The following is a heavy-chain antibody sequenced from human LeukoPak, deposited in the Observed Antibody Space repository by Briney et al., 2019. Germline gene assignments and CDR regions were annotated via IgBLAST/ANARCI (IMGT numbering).Heavy chain of an antibody. J-gene: IGHJ4*02. D-gene: IGHD3-16*02. V-gene: IGHV3-33*01. CDR2: IWYDGSNK. CDR1: GFTFSSYG. CDR3: ARGYVWGSYRYTEGYYFDY. Sequence: GGSLRLSCAASGFTFSSYGMHWVRQAPGKGLEWVAVIWYDGSNKYYADSVKGRFTISRDNSKNTLYLQMNSLRAEDTAVYYCARGYVWGSYRYTEGYYFDYWGQGTLVTVSS.